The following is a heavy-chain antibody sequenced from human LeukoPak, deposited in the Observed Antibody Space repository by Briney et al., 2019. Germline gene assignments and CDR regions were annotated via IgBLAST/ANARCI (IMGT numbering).Heavy chain of an antibody. D-gene: IGHD2-2*01. Sequence: SGGSLRLSCAASGFTFSSYSMNWVRQAPGKGLEWVSSISSSSSYIYYADSVKGRFTISRDNAKNSLYLQMNSLRAEDTAVYYCARRRGTSFFDYWGQGTLVTVSS. CDR1: GFTFSSYS. CDR2: ISSSSSYI. V-gene: IGHV3-21*01. J-gene: IGHJ4*02. CDR3: ARRRGTSFFDY.